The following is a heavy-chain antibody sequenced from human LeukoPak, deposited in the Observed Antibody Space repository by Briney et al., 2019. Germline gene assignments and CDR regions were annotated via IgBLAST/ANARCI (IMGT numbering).Heavy chain of an antibody. J-gene: IGHJ4*02. Sequence: ASVKVSCKASGGTFSSYAISWMRQAPGQGLEWMGWISAYNGNTSYAQKLQGRVTMTTDTSTSTAYMELRSLRSEDTAVYYCASRGPYSSSWYGWGQGTLVTVSS. CDR1: GGTFSSYA. V-gene: IGHV1-18*01. D-gene: IGHD6-13*01. CDR3: ASRGPYSSSWYG. CDR2: ISAYNGNT.